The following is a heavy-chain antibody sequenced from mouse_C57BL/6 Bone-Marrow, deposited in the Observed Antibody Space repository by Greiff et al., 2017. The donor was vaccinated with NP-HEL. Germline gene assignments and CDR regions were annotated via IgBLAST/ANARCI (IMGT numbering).Heavy chain of an antibody. Sequence: VQPKQSGPELVKPGASVKISCKASGYSFTDYNMNWVKQSNGKSLEWIGVINPNYGTTSYNQKFKGKATLTVDQSSSTAYMQLNSLTSEDSAVYYCARLTVLLRPWFAYWGQGTLVTVSA. CDR3: ARLTVLLRPWFAY. CDR2: INPNYGTT. V-gene: IGHV1-39*01. J-gene: IGHJ3*01. CDR1: GYSFTDYN. D-gene: IGHD1-1*01.